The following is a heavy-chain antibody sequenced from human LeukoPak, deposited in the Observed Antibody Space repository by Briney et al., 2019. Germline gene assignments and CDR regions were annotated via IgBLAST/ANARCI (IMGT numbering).Heavy chain of an antibody. Sequence: GASVKVSCKASGYTFTGYYMHWVRQAPGQGLEWMGWISAYNGNTNYAQKLQGRVTMTTDTSTSTAYMELRSLRSDDTAVYYCARDRAAAVTNYFDYWGQGTLVTVSS. J-gene: IGHJ4*02. CDR2: ISAYNGNT. CDR1: GYTFTGYY. CDR3: ARDRAAAVTNYFDY. V-gene: IGHV1-18*04. D-gene: IGHD6-13*01.